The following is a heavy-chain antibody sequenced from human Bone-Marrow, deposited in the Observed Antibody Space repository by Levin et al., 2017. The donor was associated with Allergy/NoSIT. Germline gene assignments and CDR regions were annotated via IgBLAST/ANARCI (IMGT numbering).Heavy chain of an antibody. J-gene: IGHJ4*02. Sequence: PGGSLRLSCVASGFIFSSYSMSWVRQAPGKGLEWVASINQDGRDKFYVESVKGRFSISRDNAKNSLVLEMNSLRAEDTATYYCARDYPVYCDGGTCYSEYWGLGTLVTVAS. D-gene: IGHD2-21*01. CDR3: ARDYPVYCDGGTCYSEY. CDR1: GFIFSSYS. CDR2: INQDGRDK. V-gene: IGHV3-7*03.